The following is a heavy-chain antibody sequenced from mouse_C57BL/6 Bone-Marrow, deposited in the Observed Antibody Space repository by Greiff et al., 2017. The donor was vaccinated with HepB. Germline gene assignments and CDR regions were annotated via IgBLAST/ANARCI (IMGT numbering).Heavy chain of an antibody. D-gene: IGHD2-3*01. CDR2: INPRNGGT. Sequence: VQLQQPGTELVKPGASVKLSCKASGYTFPRYWIHWVKKRPGQGLEWIGNINPRNGGTDYSEKFKSKATLTVDKSSSTAYMQLSSLSSEESAAYYCARGWLPYAMDYWGQGTSVTVSA. J-gene: IGHJ4*01. V-gene: IGHV1-53*01. CDR1: GYTFPRYW. CDR3: ARGWLPYAMDY.